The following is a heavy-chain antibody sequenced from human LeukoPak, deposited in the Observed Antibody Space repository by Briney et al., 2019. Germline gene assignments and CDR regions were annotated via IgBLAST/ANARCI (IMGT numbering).Heavy chain of an antibody. CDR1: GYSFSTYW. J-gene: IGHJ6*03. CDR2: IYPGDSDT. CDR3: ARQYSYGYSHYYYYMDV. Sequence: GESLKISCKGSGYSFSTYWIGWVRQMPGKGLEWMGIIYPGDSDTRYSPSFQGQVTISADKSISTAYLQWSSLKASDTAMYYCARQYSYGYSHYYYYMDVWGKGTTVTVSS. D-gene: IGHD5-18*01. V-gene: IGHV5-51*01.